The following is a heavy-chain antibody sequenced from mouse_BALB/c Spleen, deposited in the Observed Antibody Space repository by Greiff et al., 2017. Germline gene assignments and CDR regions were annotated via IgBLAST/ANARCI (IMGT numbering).Heavy chain of an antibody. Sequence: QVQLQQSGPGLVAPSQSLSITCTVSGFSLTSYGVHWVRQPPGKGLEWLGVIWAGGSTNYNSALMSRLSISKDNSKSQVFLKMNSLQTDDTAMYYCAREGDGSSYGYFDVWGAGTTVTVSS. V-gene: IGHV2-9*02. CDR1: GFSLTSYG. J-gene: IGHJ1*01. CDR2: IWAGGST. D-gene: IGHD1-1*01. CDR3: AREGDGSSYGYFDV.